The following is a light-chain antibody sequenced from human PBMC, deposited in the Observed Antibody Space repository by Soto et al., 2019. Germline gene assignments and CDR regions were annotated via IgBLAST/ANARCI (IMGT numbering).Light chain of an antibody. J-gene: IGKJ1*01. V-gene: IGKV3-20*01. CDR1: QSLSSSS. CDR3: QQYDSTPWT. Sequence: EISLTQSPGTLSLSPGERSALSCRAVQSLSSSSLAWYQQKPGHGPRLLIYGASRRATGIPDRFSASESGTDFTLTISSLEPEDFAVYFCQQYDSTPWTFGQGTKVDNK. CDR2: GAS.